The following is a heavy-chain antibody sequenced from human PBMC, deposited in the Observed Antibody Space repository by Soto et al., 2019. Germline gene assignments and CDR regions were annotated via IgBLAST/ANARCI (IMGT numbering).Heavy chain of an antibody. J-gene: IGHJ5*02. Sequence: QVQLVESGGGVVQPGRSLRLSCAASGFTFSSYGMHWVRQAPGKGLEWVAVISYDGSNKYYADSVKGRFTISRDNSKNTLYLQMNSLRAEDTAVYYCAKEIFFDPWGQGTLVTVSS. V-gene: IGHV3-30*18. CDR3: AKEIFFDP. CDR2: ISYDGSNK. CDR1: GFTFSSYG.